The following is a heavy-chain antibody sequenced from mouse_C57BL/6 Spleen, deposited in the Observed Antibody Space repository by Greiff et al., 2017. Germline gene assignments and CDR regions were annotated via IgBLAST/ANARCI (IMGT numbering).Heavy chain of an antibody. Sequence: VQVVESGPGLVAPSQSLSITCTVSGFSLTSYGVSWVRQPPGKGLEWLGVIWGDGSTNYHSALISRLSISKDNSKSQVFLKRNSLQTDDTATYDCAKLTTVVATWVYYAMDYWGQGTSVTVSS. D-gene: IGHD1-1*01. V-gene: IGHV2-3*01. J-gene: IGHJ4*01. CDR2: IWGDGST. CDR3: AKLTTVVATWVYYAMDY. CDR1: GFSLTSYG.